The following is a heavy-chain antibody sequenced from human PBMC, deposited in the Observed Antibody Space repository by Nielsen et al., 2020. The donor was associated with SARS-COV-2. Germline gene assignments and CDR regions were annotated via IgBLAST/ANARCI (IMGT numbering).Heavy chain of an antibody. J-gene: IGHJ6*02. CDR3: ANPRFLESYDRVDV. CDR2: IYNGGSST. V-gene: IGHV3-23*03. Sequence: GESLKISCAASGFTFSSYAMSWVRQAPGKGLEWVSVIYNGGSSTYYADSVKGRFTISRDNSKNTLYLQMNSLRAEDTAVYYCANPRFLESYDRVDVWGQGTTVTVSS. CDR1: GFTFSSYA. D-gene: IGHD3-3*01.